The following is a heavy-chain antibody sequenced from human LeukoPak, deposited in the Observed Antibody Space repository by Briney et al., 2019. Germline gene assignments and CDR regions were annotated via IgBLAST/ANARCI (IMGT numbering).Heavy chain of an antibody. CDR3: ASSRGPSSSWSFDS. CDR2: IYYTGST. CDR1: IVSTKNCY. J-gene: IGHJ4*02. V-gene: IGHV4-59*01. Sequence: SETLSLTCSFSIVSTKNCYWNWIRQSPGKGLQWIGYIYYTGSTDYNFSLKSRVTISLDTSENQFSLRLNSVTAADSAVYFCASSRGPSSSWSFDSWGQGILVTVSS. D-gene: IGHD6-13*01.